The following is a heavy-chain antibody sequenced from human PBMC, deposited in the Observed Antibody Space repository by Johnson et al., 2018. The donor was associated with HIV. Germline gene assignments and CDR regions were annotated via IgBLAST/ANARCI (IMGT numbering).Heavy chain of an antibody. D-gene: IGHD6-19*01. Sequence: QVQLVESGGGVVRPGGSLRLSCAASGFTVSNNYMSWIRQAPGKGLEWISFMSSSGSTIYHAESVKGRFTISRDNAKNSLYLQMNSLRVEDTAVYYCAREPGLVAAFDIWGQGTMVTVSS. CDR1: GFTVSNNY. CDR2: MSSSGSTI. V-gene: IGHV3-11*04. CDR3: AREPGLVAAFDI. J-gene: IGHJ3*02.